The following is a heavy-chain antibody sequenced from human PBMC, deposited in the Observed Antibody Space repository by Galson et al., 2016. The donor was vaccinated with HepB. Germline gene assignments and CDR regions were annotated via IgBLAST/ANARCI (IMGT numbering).Heavy chain of an antibody. CDR3: TRGIAVAPNGPDY. J-gene: IGHJ4*02. Sequence: SLRLSCAASGFTFSSYGMHWVRQAPGKGLEWVASVWYDGSNIIYGDSAKGRFTISRDNSKNTLYLQMNSLRVEDTAVYYCTRGIAVAPNGPDYWGQGTLVTVSS. CDR2: VWYDGSNI. CDR1: GFTFSSYG. D-gene: IGHD6-19*01. V-gene: IGHV3-33*01.